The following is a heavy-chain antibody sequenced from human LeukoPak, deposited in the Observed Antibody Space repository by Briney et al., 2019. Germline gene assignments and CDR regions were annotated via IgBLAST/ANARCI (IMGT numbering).Heavy chain of an antibody. D-gene: IGHD2-2*01. Sequence: SVKVSCKASGGTFSSYAISWVRQAPGQGLGWMGGIIPIFGTANYAQKFQGRVTITADKSTSTAYMELSSLRSEDTAVYYCALRVVVPAANYNWFDPWGQGTLVTVSS. V-gene: IGHV1-69*06. CDR3: ALRVVVPAANYNWFDP. J-gene: IGHJ5*02. CDR1: GGTFSSYA. CDR2: IIPIFGTA.